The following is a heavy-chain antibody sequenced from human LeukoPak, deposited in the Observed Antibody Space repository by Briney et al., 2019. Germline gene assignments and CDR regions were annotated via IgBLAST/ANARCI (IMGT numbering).Heavy chain of an antibody. V-gene: IGHV3-9*01. CDR1: GFTFDDYA. Sequence: GGSLRLSCAASGFTFDDYAMHWVRQAPGKGLEWVSGISWNSGSIGYADSVKGRFTISRDNAKNSLYLQMNSLRAEDTALYYCARSPGGGRQYSSGWYPADYFDYWGQGTLVTVSS. D-gene: IGHD6-19*01. CDR2: ISWNSGSI. J-gene: IGHJ4*02. CDR3: ARSPGGGRQYSSGWYPADYFDY.